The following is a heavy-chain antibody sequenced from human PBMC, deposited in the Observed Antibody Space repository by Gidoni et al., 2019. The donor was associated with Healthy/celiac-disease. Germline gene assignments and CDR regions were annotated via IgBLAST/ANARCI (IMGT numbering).Heavy chain of an antibody. CDR2: IYHSGST. Sequence: QVQLQESGPGLVKPSETLSLTCAVSGYSISSGSYWGWIRQPPGKGLEWIGSIYHSGSTYYNPSLKSRVTISVDTSKNQFSLKLSSVTAADTAVYYCASGDRGYCSGGSCPLGYWGQGTLVTVSS. J-gene: IGHJ4*02. V-gene: IGHV4-38-2*01. CDR3: ASGDRGYCSGGSCPLGY. CDR1: GYSISSGSY. D-gene: IGHD2-15*01.